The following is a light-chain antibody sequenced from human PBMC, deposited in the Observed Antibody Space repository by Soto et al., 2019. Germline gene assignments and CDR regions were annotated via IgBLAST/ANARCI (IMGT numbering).Light chain of an antibody. J-gene: IGLJ2*01. CDR2: EVN. Sequence: QSALTQPASVSGSPGQSITISCTGTSDDVGGYNYVSWYQQHPDKAPKLMIFEVNNLPSGVSNRFSGSRSGNTASLTISSLETEDDADYYCSSYRSDNPLVVFGGGTKLTVL. V-gene: IGLV2-14*01. CDR1: SDDVGGYNY. CDR3: SSYRSDNPLVV.